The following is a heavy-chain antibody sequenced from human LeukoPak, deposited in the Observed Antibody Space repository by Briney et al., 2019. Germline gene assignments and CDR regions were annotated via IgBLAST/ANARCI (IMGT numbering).Heavy chain of an antibody. CDR2: INPSGGST. Sequence: GASVTVSCKASGYTFTTYYIHWVRQAPGQGLEWMGVINPSGGSTSFAQKFQARLTMTTDTSTSTAYMELRSLRSDDTAVYYCARGPPLQLERHRAQGFDPWGQGTLVTVSS. J-gene: IGHJ5*02. CDR3: ARGPPLQLERHRAQGFDP. CDR1: GYTFTTYY. D-gene: IGHD1-1*01. V-gene: IGHV1-46*01.